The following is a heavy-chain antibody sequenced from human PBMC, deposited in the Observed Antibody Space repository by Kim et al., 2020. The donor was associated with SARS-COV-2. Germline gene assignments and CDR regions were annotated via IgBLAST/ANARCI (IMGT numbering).Heavy chain of an antibody. D-gene: IGHD6-13*01. CDR3: AKGYLYNSRLYNFDF. J-gene: IGHJ4*02. V-gene: IGHV3-23*01. Sequence: DSVKGRFTISRDNSKTTLYLEMNRLRADETAVYYCAKGYLYNSRLYNFDFWGQGTLVTVSS.